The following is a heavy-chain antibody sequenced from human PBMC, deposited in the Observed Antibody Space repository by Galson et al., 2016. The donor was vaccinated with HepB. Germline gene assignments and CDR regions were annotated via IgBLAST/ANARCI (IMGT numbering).Heavy chain of an antibody. CDR1: GGSISSDY. V-gene: IGHV4-59*01. J-gene: IGHJ4*02. CDR2: IYYTGKT. D-gene: IGHD3-3*01. CDR3: ARVPKRVIRDLEYYFDS. Sequence: SETLSLTCTVSGGSISSDYWSWIRQPPGKGLEWIGYIYYTGKTDYNPSLKSRVTLSLDTSKKQFSLILTSVTAADTAVYYCARVPKRVIRDLEYYFDSWGQGTLVTVSS.